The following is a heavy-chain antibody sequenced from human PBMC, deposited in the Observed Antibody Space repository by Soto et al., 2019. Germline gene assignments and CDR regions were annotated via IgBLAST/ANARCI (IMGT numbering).Heavy chain of an antibody. CDR3: AREAQPFHYDFWSGYYTDDAFDI. CDR2: ISAYNGNT. V-gene: IGHV1-18*01. Sequence: GASVKVSCKASGYTFTSYGISWVRQAPGQGLEWMGWISAYNGNTNYAQKLQGRVTMTTDTSTSTAYMELRSLRSDDTAVYYCAREAQPFHYDFWSGYYTDDAFDIWGQGTMVTVSS. D-gene: IGHD3-3*01. CDR1: GYTFTSYG. J-gene: IGHJ3*02.